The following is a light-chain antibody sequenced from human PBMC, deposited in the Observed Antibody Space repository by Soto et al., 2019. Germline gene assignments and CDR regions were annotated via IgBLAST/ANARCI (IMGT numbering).Light chain of an antibody. CDR3: QQYDNWPSLT. CDR1: QSVSSN. Sequence: EIVMTQSPATLSVSPGERATLSCRASQSVSSNLAWYQQTPGQAPRLLIYGASTRATGIPARFSGSGSGTEFTLTISGLQSEDFAVYYCQQYDNWPSLTFSGGTKVEIK. V-gene: IGKV3-15*01. J-gene: IGKJ4*01. CDR2: GAS.